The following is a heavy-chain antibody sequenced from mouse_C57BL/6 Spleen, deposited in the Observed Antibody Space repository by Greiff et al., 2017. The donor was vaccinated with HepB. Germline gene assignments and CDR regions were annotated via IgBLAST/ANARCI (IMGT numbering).Heavy chain of an antibody. CDR2: IDPSDSYT. CDR1: GYTFTSYW. CDR3: ARPGYYDYFDY. J-gene: IGHJ2*01. D-gene: IGHD2-3*01. Sequence: VQLQQSGAELVMPGASVKLSCKASGYTFTSYWMHWVKQRPGQGLEWIGEIDPSDSYTNYNQKFKGKSTLTVDKSSSTAYMQLSSLTSEDSAVYYCARPGYYDYFDYWGQGTTLTVSS. V-gene: IGHV1-69*01.